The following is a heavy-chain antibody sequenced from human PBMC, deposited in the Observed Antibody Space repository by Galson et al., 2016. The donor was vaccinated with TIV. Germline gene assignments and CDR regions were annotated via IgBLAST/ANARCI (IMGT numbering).Heavy chain of an antibody. Sequence: SLRLSCAASGFTFSSYSMNWVRQAPGKGLAWVSCISTSSSYRYYADSVKGRFSISRDNPKKILFLQMNSLTVEDTAVYYCARGSGWGYFDSWGHGTLVTVSS. CDR3: ARGSGWGYFDS. CDR1: GFTFSSYS. V-gene: IGHV3-21*01. J-gene: IGHJ4*01. CDR2: ISTSSSYR. D-gene: IGHD6-19*01.